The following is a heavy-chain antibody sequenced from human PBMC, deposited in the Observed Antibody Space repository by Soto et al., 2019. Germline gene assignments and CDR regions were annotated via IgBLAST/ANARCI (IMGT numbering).Heavy chain of an antibody. Sequence: GALRLSCAASGFTFSSYAMSWVRQAPGKGLEWVSAISGSGGSTYYADSVKGRFTISRDNSKNTLYLQMNSLRAEDTAVYYCAKDPYYYDSSGYLYYFDYWGQGTLVTVSS. CDR2: ISGSGGST. J-gene: IGHJ4*02. V-gene: IGHV3-23*01. CDR1: GFTFSSYA. CDR3: AKDPYYYDSSGYLYYFDY. D-gene: IGHD3-22*01.